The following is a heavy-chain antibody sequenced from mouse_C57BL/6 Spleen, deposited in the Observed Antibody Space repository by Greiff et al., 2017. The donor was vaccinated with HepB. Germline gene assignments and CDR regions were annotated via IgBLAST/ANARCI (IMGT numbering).Heavy chain of an antibody. V-gene: IGHV1-69*01. CDR3: ARSVLDSSGYYFDY. J-gene: IGHJ2*01. Sequence: QVQLQQPGAELVMPGASVKLSCKASGYTFTSYWMHWVKQRPGQGLEWIGEIDPSDSYTNYNQKFKGKSTLTVDKYSSTAYMQLSSLTSEDSAVYYCARSVLDSSGYYFDYWGQGTTLTVSS. D-gene: IGHD3-2*02. CDR2: IDPSDSYT. CDR1: GYTFTSYW.